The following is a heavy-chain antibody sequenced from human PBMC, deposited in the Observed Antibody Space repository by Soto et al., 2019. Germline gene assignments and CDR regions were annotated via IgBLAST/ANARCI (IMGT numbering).Heavy chain of an antibody. CDR3: ARDWAGPFWFDP. J-gene: IGHJ5*02. CDR1: GYSFTSYW. CDR2: IYPGDSDT. D-gene: IGHD2-21*01. V-gene: IGHV5-51*01. Sequence: GESLKISCKGSGYSFTSYWVGWVRQMPGKGLEWMGIIYPGDSDTRYSPSFQGQVTISADKSISTAYLQMNSLRAEDTAVYYCARDWAGPFWFDPWGQGTLVTVSS.